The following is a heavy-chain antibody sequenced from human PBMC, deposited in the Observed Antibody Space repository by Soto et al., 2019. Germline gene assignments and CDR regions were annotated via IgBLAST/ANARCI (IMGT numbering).Heavy chain of an antibody. V-gene: IGHV1-46*01. J-gene: IGHJ3*01. CDR2: INPSSGST. Sequence: ASVKVSCKASWYTFTRHDMHLFRQAPGQGLEWMGKINPSSGSTTYAQKFQGRIAVTRDTSTTTVYVELSSLTSEDTAIYYCAASFGTGAFDLWGQGTMVTVSS. CDR1: WYTFTRHD. D-gene: IGHD3-3*01. CDR3: AASFGTGAFDL.